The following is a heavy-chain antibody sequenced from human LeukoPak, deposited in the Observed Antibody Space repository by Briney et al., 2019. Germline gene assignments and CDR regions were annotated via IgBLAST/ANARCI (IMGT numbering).Heavy chain of an antibody. D-gene: IGHD3-16*01. V-gene: IGHV1-3*01. CDR3: ARAQLGSHRPGDY. Sequence: GASVKVSCKASGYTFSSYDIHWVRQAPGQRLEWMGWINAGNGDTKYSEKFQGKVTITRDTPASTDYMELSSLRSEDTAVYYCARAQLGSHRPGDYWGQGTLVTVSS. CDR1: GYTFSSYD. CDR2: INAGNGDT. J-gene: IGHJ4*02.